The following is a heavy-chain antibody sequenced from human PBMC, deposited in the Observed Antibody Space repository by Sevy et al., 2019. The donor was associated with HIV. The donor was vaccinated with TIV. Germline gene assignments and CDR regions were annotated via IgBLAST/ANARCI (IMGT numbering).Heavy chain of an antibody. Sequence: GGSLRLSCAASGFTFSSYEMNWVRQAPGKGLEWVSYISSGGSTIYYADSVKGRFTISRDNAKNSLYLQMNSLRAEDTAVYYCARDTRGIAAAGRAFDIWGQGTMVTVSS. CDR1: GFTFSSYE. V-gene: IGHV3-48*03. D-gene: IGHD6-13*01. CDR3: ARDTRGIAAAGRAFDI. J-gene: IGHJ3*02. CDR2: ISSGGSTI.